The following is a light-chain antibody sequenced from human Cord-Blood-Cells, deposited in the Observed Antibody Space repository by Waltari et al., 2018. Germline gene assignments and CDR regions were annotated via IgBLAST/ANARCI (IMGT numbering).Light chain of an antibody. V-gene: IGKV1D-8*01. CDR1: QGSSSY. CDR2: AAS. Sequence: VIWMTQSPSLLSASTGDRVTISCRMSQGSSSYLAWYQQKTGKAPGRLLYAASPLQSGFPSRFSGSGSGTDFTLTISCLQSEDFATYYCQPYYSFPPAFGQGTKVEIK. J-gene: IGKJ1*01. CDR3: QPYYSFPPA.